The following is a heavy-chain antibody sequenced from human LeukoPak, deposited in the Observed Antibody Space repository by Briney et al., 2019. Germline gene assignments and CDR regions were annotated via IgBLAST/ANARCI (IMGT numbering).Heavy chain of an antibody. CDR2: IISRSTYI. J-gene: IGHJ6*03. D-gene: IGHD2/OR15-2a*01. Sequence: GGSLRLSCAASGFTFSSYSINWVRRAPGRGLEWASSIISRSTYIYYADSVKGRFTISRDNAKNSLYLQMNSLRADDTAVYYCARKGGASEYNFYYYYMDVWGKGTTVTVSS. V-gene: IGHV3-21*06. CDR3: ARKGGASEYNFYYYYMDV. CDR1: GFTFSSYS.